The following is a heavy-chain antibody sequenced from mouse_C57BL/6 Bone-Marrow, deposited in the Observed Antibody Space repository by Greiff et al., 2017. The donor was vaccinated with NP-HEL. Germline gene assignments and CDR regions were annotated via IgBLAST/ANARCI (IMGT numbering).Heavy chain of an antibody. J-gene: IGHJ3*01. D-gene: IGHD1-1*01. CDR1: GFSLTSYG. CDR3: AKSSQYYGSSSFAY. CDR2: IWSGGST. Sequence: VQRVESGPGLVQPSQSLSITCTVSGFSLTSYGVHWVRQPPGKGPEWLGVIWSGGSTDYNAAFISRLSISNDNSKSQVFFKMNSLQADDTAIYYCAKSSQYYGSSSFAYWGQGTLVTVSA. V-gene: IGHV2-4*01.